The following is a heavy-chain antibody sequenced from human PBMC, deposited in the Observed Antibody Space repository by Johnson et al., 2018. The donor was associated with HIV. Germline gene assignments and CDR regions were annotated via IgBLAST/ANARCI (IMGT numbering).Heavy chain of an antibody. D-gene: IGHD3-10*01. CDR3: ARNLRDPAWGDAFDI. V-gene: IGHV3-NL1*01. CDR2: IYSGGST. CDR1: GFTFSNYG. Sequence: QVQLLESGGGVVQPGGSLTLSCAASGFTFSNYGMHWVRQAPGKGLEWVSVIYSGGSTYYAASVKGRFTISRDNSKNTLYLQMNSLRAEATAVYYCARNLRDPAWGDAFDIWGQGTMVTVSS. J-gene: IGHJ3*02.